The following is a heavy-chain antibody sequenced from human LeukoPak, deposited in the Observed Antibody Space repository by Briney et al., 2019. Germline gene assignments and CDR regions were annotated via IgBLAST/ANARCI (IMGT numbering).Heavy chain of an antibody. D-gene: IGHD2-21*02. V-gene: IGHV1-18*01. Sequence: ASVRVSCKASGYTFTSYGINWVRQAPGQGLEWMGWIRVYNGNTIYAQKLQGRVTMTEDTSTDTAYMELSSLRSEDTAVYYCATGPAYCGGDCYSYDYWGQGTLVTVSS. J-gene: IGHJ4*02. CDR2: IRVYNGNT. CDR3: ATGPAYCGGDCYSYDY. CDR1: GYTFTSYG.